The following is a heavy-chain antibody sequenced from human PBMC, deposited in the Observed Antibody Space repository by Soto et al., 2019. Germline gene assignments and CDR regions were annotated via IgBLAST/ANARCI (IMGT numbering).Heavy chain of an antibody. CDR3: ARVKYCSSTRCLNPLDY. J-gene: IGHJ4*02. V-gene: IGHV3-21*01. CDR2: VTGSSGFI. Sequence: GGSLRLSCAGSGFPFSSYSMNWVRQAPGKGLEWVSSVTGSSGFIHYADSVKGRFTISRDNARNSLYLQMHTLRAEDTAVYYCARVKYCSSTRCLNPLDYWGQGTLVTVSS. CDR1: GFPFSSYS. D-gene: IGHD2-2*01.